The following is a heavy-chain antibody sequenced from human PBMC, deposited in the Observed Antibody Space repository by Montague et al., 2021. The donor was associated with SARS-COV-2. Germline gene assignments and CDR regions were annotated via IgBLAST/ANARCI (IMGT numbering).Heavy chain of an antibody. CDR1: GGSVSSGGYY. J-gene: IGHJ4*02. CDR2: IYYSGST. V-gene: IGHV4-61*08. Sequence: SETPSLTCTVSGGSVSSGGYYWSWIRQPPGKGLEWIGHIYYSGSTNYNPSLKSRVTISLDTSKNQFSLKLTSVTAADTAVYYCARVSLAAAATRSDYWGQGTLVTVSS. D-gene: IGHD6-13*01. CDR3: ARVSLAAAATRSDY.